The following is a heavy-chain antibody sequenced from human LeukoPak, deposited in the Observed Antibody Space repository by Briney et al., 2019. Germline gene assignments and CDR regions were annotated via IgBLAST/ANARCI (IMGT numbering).Heavy chain of an antibody. CDR1: GYTFTGYY. Sequence: ASVKVSCKASGYTFTGYYMHWVRQAPGQGLEWMGRINPNSGGTNYAQKFQGRVTMTRDTSISTAYMGLSRLRSDDTAVYYCASSFPQGTHYCSGGSCYGYWGQGTLVTVSS. CDR2: INPNSGGT. V-gene: IGHV1-2*06. D-gene: IGHD2-15*01. CDR3: ASSFPQGTHYCSGGSCYGY. J-gene: IGHJ4*02.